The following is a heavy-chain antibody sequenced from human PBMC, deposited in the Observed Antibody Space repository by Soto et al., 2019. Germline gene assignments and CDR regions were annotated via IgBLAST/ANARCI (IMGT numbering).Heavy chain of an antibody. Sequence: SETLSLTCTVSGGSITSSSYYWGWIRQPPGKGLEWIGSIYYSGSTYYNPSLKSRVTISVDTSKNQFSLKLSSVTAADTAVYYCATQEVGGTYVYTFDPWGQGSLVT. V-gene: IGHV4-39*01. D-gene: IGHD1-26*01. J-gene: IGHJ5*02. CDR1: GGSITSSSYY. CDR2: IYYSGST. CDR3: ATQEVGGTYVYTFDP.